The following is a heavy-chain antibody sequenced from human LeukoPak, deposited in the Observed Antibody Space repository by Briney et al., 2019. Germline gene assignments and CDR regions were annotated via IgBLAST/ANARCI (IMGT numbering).Heavy chain of an antibody. CDR3: ARDGFLEWFPYYYYGMDV. CDR2: ISRDGSNK. CDR1: GFTFSSYA. Sequence: GGSLRLSCAASGFTFSSYAMHWVRQAPGKGLEWVAVISRDGSNKYYIDSVKGRFTFSRDNSKRTLYLQMNSLRAEDTAVYYCARDGFLEWFPYYYYGMDVWGQGTTVTVSS. D-gene: IGHD3-3*01. J-gene: IGHJ6*02. V-gene: IGHV3-30-3*01.